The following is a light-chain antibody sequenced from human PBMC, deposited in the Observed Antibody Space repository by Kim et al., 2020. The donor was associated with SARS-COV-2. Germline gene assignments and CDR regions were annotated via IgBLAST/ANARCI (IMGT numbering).Light chain of an antibody. CDR3: QQSYNIPIA. Sequence: DIQMTQSPPSLSASVGDRVTITCRASQSISNSLNWYQQKPGRAPRLLVYAASTLLTGVPSRFIGSGSGTDFTLTVTSVQPEDYATYYCQQSYNIPIAFGQGTRLEIK. CDR1: QSISNS. J-gene: IGKJ5*01. V-gene: IGKV1-39*01. CDR2: AAS.